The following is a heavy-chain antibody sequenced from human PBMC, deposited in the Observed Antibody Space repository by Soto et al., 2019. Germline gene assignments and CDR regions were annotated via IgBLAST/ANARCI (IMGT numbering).Heavy chain of an antibody. Sequence: PWGSLRLSCAASGFTFRSFTMNWVRQSPGKRLEWVSTISSNSAYIYYTDALRGRFTISRDNAKNSLHLQMNSLRAEDTAVYYCTRDASRDSSARGWFDPWGPGTLVTVSS. CDR3: TRDASRDSSARGWFDP. J-gene: IGHJ5*02. CDR1: GFTFRSFT. D-gene: IGHD6-13*01. CDR2: ISSNSAYI. V-gene: IGHV3-21*01.